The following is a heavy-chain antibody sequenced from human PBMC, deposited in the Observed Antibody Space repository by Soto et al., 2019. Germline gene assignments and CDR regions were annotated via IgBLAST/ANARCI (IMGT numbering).Heavy chain of an antibody. Sequence: GGSLRLSCTASGFTFGDYAMSWFRQAPGKGLEWVGFIRSKAYGGTTEYAASVKARFTISRDDSKSIAYLQMNSLKTEDTAVYYCTREKSDFWSGYLVDYYYMDVWGKGTTVTVSS. J-gene: IGHJ6*03. CDR2: IRSKAYGGTT. D-gene: IGHD3-3*01. V-gene: IGHV3-49*03. CDR3: TREKSDFWSGYLVDYYYMDV. CDR1: GFTFGDYA.